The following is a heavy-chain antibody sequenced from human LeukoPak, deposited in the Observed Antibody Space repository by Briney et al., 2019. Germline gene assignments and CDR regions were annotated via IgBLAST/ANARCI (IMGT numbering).Heavy chain of an antibody. Sequence: GGSLRLSCAASGFTFSSYSMNWVRQAPGKGLEWVSSISSSSSYIYYADSVKGRFTISRDNAKNSLYLQMNSLRAEDTAVYYCARDPVWLRLRGLGYYYYGIDVWGQGTTVTVSS. CDR1: GFTFSSYS. D-gene: IGHD5-12*01. CDR3: ARDPVWLRLRGLGYYYYGIDV. J-gene: IGHJ6*02. V-gene: IGHV3-21*01. CDR2: ISSSSSYI.